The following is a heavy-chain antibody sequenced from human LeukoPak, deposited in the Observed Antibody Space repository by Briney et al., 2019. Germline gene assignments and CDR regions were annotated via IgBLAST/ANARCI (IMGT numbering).Heavy chain of an antibody. CDR1: GYTFTGYQ. Sequence: ASVKVSCKASGYTFTGYQMHWVRQAPGQGLEWMGWINPNSGGTNFAQKFQGRVTMTRDTSISTAYMELSSLRSDDTAVYYCARLRESYFNWFDPWGQGTLVTVSS. CDR3: ARLRESYFNWFDP. CDR2: INPNSGGT. D-gene: IGHD1-26*01. J-gene: IGHJ5*02. V-gene: IGHV1-2*02.